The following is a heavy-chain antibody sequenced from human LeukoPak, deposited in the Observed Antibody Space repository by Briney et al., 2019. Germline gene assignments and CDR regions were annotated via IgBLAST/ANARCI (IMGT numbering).Heavy chain of an antibody. J-gene: IGHJ5*02. CDR3: ARDLLSGT. CDR2: ISGSGGST. V-gene: IGHV3-23*01. Sequence: GGSLRLSCAASGFTFSSYAMNWVRQAPGKGLEWVSGISGSGGSTYYADSVKGRFTISRDNAKNSLYLQMNSLRAEDTAVYYCARDLLSGTWGQGTLVTVSS. D-gene: IGHD3-10*01. CDR1: GFTFSSYA.